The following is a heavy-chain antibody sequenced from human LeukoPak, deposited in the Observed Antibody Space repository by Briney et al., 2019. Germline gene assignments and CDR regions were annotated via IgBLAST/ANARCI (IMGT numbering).Heavy chain of an antibody. CDR2: IIPIFGTA. V-gene: IGHV1-69*05. J-gene: IGHJ1*01. CDR3: ARGEMATTSDYFQH. CDR1: GGTFSSYA. D-gene: IGHD5-24*01. Sequence: ASVKVSCKASGGTFSSYAISWVQQAPGQGLEWMGGIIPIFGTANYAQKFQGRVTITTDESTSTAYMELSSLRSEDTAVYYCARGEMATTSDYFQHWGQGTLVTVSS.